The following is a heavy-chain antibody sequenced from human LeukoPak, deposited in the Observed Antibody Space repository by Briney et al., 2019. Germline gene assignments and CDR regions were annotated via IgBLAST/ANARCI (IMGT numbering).Heavy chain of an antibody. J-gene: IGHJ1*01. D-gene: IGHD3-22*01. Sequence: GASVKVSCKASGYTLTYNNISWVRQAPGQGLEWMGWINTKNGDTNYAQKLQGRVTMTTDTSTNTAYMESRSLRSDDTAVYYCARDLIVVVNPKPVYFQHWGQGTLVTVYS. CDR3: ARDLIVVVNPKPVYFQH. CDR1: GYTLTYNN. CDR2: INTKNGDT. V-gene: IGHV1-18*01.